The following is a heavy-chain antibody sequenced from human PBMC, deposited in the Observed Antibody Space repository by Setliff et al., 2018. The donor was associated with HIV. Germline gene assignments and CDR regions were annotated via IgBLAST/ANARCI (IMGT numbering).Heavy chain of an antibody. J-gene: IGHJ3*02. D-gene: IGHD1-26*01. CDR3: ARVGATPIDAFDI. V-gene: IGHV7-4-1*02. CDR2: INTNTGNP. Sequence: ASVKVSCKASGYTFTSYGISWVRQAPGQGLEWMGWINTNTGNPTYAQGFTGRFVFSLDTSVSTAYLQISSLKAEDTAVYYCARVGATPIDAFDIWGQGTMVTVSS. CDR1: GYTFTSYG.